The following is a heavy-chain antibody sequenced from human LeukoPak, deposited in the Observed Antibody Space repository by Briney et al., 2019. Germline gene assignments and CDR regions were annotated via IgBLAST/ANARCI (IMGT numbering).Heavy chain of an antibody. Sequence: SETLSLTCTVSGGSIISSSHYWAWIRQPPGKGLEWIGSIYYNGGTFYSPSLKSRASVSVDTSKNQFSLKLSSVTAADTSVYFCAREEASAADYWGQGTLVTVSS. CDR3: AREEASAADY. D-gene: IGHD6-13*01. J-gene: IGHJ4*02. V-gene: IGHV4-39*01. CDR2: IYYNGGT. CDR1: GGSIISSSHY.